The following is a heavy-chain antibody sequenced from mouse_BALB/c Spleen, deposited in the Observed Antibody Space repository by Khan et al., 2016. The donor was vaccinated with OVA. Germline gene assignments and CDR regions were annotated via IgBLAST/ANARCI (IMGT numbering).Heavy chain of an antibody. V-gene: IGHV14-1*02. Sequence: EVQLQESGAELVRPGALVKLSCKASGFNINDYYMHWVKQRPEQGLVWIGRIDPENGDTIYDPKFQGKASITSDTSSNTAYLQLSSLTSEDTAVYYCARDGYSAWFAYWGQGTLVTVSA. D-gene: IGHD2-3*01. CDR3: ARDGYSAWFAY. CDR1: GFNINDYY. CDR2: IDPENGDT. J-gene: IGHJ3*01.